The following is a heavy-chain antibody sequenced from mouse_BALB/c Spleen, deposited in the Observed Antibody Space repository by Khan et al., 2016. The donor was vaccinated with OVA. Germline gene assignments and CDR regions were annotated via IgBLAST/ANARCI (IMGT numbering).Heavy chain of an antibody. J-gene: IGHJ3*01. Sequence: EVQLQQSGPELVKPGASVKMSCKASGYTFTSYVMHWVKQKPGQGLEWIGYINPYSDDTKYNEKFKGKATLTSDKSSSTAYMELSSLTSEDSAVYYCVRALYYYGSSYEGIAYWGQGTLVTVSA. D-gene: IGHD1-1*01. V-gene: IGHV1S136*01. CDR2: INPYSDDT. CDR1: GYTFTSYV. CDR3: VRALYYYGSSYEGIAY.